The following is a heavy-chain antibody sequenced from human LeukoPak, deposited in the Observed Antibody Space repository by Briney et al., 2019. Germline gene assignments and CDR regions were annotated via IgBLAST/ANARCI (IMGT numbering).Heavy chain of an antibody. D-gene: IGHD6-19*01. CDR2: ISHDGSNK. V-gene: IGHV3-30-3*01. CDR1: GFTFGSYA. J-gene: IGHJ4*02. Sequence: GVSLRLSCAASGFTFGSYAMHWVRQAPDKGLEWVAVISHDGSNKYYADSVKGRFSISRDNSKNTLYLQMNGLRAEETAMYYCATPYTSGWSLYFDNWGQGTLVTVSS. CDR3: ATPYTSGWSLYFDN.